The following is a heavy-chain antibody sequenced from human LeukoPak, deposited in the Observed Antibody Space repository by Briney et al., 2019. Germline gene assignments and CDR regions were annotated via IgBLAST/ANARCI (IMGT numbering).Heavy chain of an antibody. CDR1: GGSINSYY. CDR2: IHYSGST. Sequence: SETLSLTCTVSGGSINSYYWSWIRQPPGKGLEWIGYIHYSGSTNYNPSLKSRVTISVDTSKNQFSLKLSSVTAADTAVYYCARDLYSSRTNEAFVIWGQGTMVTVSS. V-gene: IGHV4-59*12. D-gene: IGHD6-13*01. CDR3: ARDLYSSRTNEAFVI. J-gene: IGHJ3*02.